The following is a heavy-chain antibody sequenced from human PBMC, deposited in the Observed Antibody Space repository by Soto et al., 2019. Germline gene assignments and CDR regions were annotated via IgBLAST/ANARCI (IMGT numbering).Heavy chain of an antibody. CDR2: IYYSGNT. V-gene: IGHV4-59*01. CDR1: GGSISSNY. CDR3: ARDRGGRYYFAF. Sequence: SETLSLTCTVSGGSISSNYWSWIRQPPGKGLEWIGYIYYSGNTNYNPSLKSRVTISVDTSKNQFSLKLSSVTAADTVVYYCARDRGGRYYFAFWGRGSLVTVSS. J-gene: IGHJ4*01. D-gene: IGHD1-26*01.